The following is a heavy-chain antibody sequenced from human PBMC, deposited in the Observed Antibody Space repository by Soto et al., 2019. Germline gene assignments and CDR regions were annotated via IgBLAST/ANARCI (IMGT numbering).Heavy chain of an antibody. V-gene: IGHV3-9*01. Sequence: EVQLVESGGGLVQPGRSLRLSCAASGFTFDDYAMHWVRQAPGKGLEWVSGISWNSGSIGYADSVKGRFTISRDNAKNSLYLQMNSLRAEDTALYYCAKDSSSGWYSWFDPWGQGTLVTVSS. D-gene: IGHD6-19*01. J-gene: IGHJ5*02. CDR1: GFTFDDYA. CDR2: ISWNSGSI. CDR3: AKDSSSGWYSWFDP.